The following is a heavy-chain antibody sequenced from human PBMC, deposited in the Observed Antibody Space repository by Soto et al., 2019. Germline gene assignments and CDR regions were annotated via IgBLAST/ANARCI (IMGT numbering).Heavy chain of an antibody. J-gene: IGHJ6*03. CDR1: GGSISSSSYY. V-gene: IGHV4-39*01. D-gene: IGHD3-3*01. CDR2: IYYSGST. Sequence: ASETLSLTCTVSGGSISSSSYYWGWIRQPPGKGLEWIGSIYYSGSTYYNPSLKSRVTISVDTSKNQFSLKLSSVTAADTAVYYCATAYPAGYYDFWSGYYSASGYYMDVWGKGTTVTVSS. CDR3: ATAYPAGYYDFWSGYYSASGYYMDV.